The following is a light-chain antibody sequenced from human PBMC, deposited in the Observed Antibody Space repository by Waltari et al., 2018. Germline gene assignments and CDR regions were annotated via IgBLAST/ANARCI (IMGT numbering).Light chain of an antibody. CDR3: LQCYNTPYT. CDR2: RAS. Sequence: DTAMTQFPDSLAVSLGEKATINCKSSHSSSNEDSLAWYQQKPGQPPKLLIYRASTRDSGVPDRFSGSGSGTDFTLTITSVQAEDVAVYYCLQCYNTPYTFGQGTRLEIK. V-gene: IGKV4-1*01. CDR1: HSSSNEDS. J-gene: IGKJ2*01.